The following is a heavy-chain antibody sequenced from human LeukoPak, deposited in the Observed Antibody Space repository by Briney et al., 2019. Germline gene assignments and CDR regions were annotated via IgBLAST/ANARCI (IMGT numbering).Heavy chain of an antibody. J-gene: IGHJ4*02. CDR3: ARGRGRGYYGSGSYYYDY. D-gene: IGHD3-10*01. CDR2: INHSGST. Sequence: SETLSLTCAVYGGSFSGYYWSWIRQPPRKGLEWIGEINHSGSTNYNPSLKSRVTISVDTSKNQFSLKLSSVTAADTAVYYCARGRGRGYYGSGSYYYDYWGQGTLVTVSS. CDR1: GGSFSGYY. V-gene: IGHV4-34*01.